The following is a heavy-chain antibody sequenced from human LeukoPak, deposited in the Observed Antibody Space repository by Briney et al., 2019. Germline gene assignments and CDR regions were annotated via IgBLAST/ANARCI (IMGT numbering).Heavy chain of an antibody. CDR2: IYTSGST. V-gene: IGHV4-61*02. D-gene: IGHD6-25*01. CDR3: ARAPQRSLDAFDI. CDR1: AGSITIGCYC. J-gene: IGHJ3*02. Sequence: PSETLSLTCTLSAGSITIGCYCWSWLRQPAGNGLQRIGRIYTSGSTNYNPSLKSRVTISVDTSKNQFSLKLSSVTAADTAVYYCARAPQRSLDAFDIWGQGTMVTVSS.